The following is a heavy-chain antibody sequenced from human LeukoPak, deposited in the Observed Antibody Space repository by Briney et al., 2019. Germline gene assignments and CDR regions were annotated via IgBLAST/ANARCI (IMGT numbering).Heavy chain of an antibody. CDR1: GGTFSSYA. CDR2: IIPIFGTA. J-gene: IGHJ6*02. Sequence: SVKVSCTASGGTFSSYAISWVRQAPGQGLEWMGGIIPIFGTANYAQKFQGRVTITADESTSTAYMELSSLRSEDTAVYYCARKLVGATDYYCGMDVWGQGTTVTVSS. V-gene: IGHV1-69*13. CDR3: ARKLVGATDYYCGMDV. D-gene: IGHD1-26*01.